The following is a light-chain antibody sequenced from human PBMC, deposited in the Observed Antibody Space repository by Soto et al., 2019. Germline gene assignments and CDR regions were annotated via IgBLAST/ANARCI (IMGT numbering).Light chain of an antibody. J-gene: IGKJ1*01. CDR3: QQYRTYWT. CDR2: DVS. Sequence: IQMTQSPSTLSASVGDRVTVTCRASQTIDNWLAWYQQRPGKTPKLLIYDVSILQSGVPSRFSGSGSGTEFTITITNLHPEDFATYYCQQYRTYWTFCQGTTVEIK. V-gene: IGKV1-5*01. CDR1: QTIDNW.